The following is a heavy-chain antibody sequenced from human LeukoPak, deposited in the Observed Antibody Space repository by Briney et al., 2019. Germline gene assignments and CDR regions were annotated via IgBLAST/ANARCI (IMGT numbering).Heavy chain of an antibody. CDR2: IDTAGGT. J-gene: IGHJ3*02. V-gene: IGHV3-13*04. D-gene: IGHD3-10*01. Sequence: GGSLRLSCAASGFTFISYDMHCVRQPTGKGLEWVSGIDTAGGTYYAGSVKGRFTISRENAKNSLSLQMNSLRAGDTAVYYCARRRYGLGSYSDAFDIWGQGTMVTVSS. CDR1: GFTFISYD. CDR3: ARRRYGLGSYSDAFDI.